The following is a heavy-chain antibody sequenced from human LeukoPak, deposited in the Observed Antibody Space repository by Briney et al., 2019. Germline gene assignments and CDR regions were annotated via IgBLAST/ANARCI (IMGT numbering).Heavy chain of an antibody. CDR1: GYTFTSYD. CDR3: ARGPPESSNSDY. V-gene: IGHV1-8*01. Sequence: ASVKVSCKASGYTFTSYDINWVRQATGQGLEWMGWMNPNSANTGYAQKFQGRVTMTRNTSISTAYMELSSLRSEDTAVYYCARGPPESSNSDYGGQGTLVTVSS. D-gene: IGHD6-13*01. J-gene: IGHJ4*02. CDR2: MNPNSANT.